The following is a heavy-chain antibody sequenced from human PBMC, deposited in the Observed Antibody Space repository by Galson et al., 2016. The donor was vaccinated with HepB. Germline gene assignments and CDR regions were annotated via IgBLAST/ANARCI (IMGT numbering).Heavy chain of an antibody. Sequence: SLRLSCAASGFIFRNYWMNWVRQAPGKGLEWVANINRDGSEKYYMHSVRGRFTISRDSAKNIVFLQMNSLRAEDTAVYHCARAMSGSYDFWGQGILVTASS. CDR1: GFIFRNYW. CDR3: ARAMSGSYDF. J-gene: IGHJ4*02. V-gene: IGHV3-7*01. CDR2: INRDGSEK. D-gene: IGHD1-26*01.